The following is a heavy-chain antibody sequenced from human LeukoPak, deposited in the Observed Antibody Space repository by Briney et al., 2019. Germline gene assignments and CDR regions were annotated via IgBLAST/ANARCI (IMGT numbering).Heavy chain of an antibody. CDR1: GFPFHDHD. CDR3: AKTLDGFWPQFDF. Sequence: GGSLRLSCAASGFPFHDHDMYWVRQTPGKGLEWVALISHGGGKEHYAESVKGRFTISRDNSKNTVYLQMSSLRSDDTAIYYCAKTLDGFWPQFDFWGQGTLLTVSS. V-gene: IGHV3-30*18. J-gene: IGHJ4*02. D-gene: IGHD5-24*01. CDR2: ISHGGGKE.